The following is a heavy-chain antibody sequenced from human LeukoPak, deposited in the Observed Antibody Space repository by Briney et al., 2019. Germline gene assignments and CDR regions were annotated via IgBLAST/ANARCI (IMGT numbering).Heavy chain of an antibody. J-gene: IGHJ4*02. CDR2: ISNSGTV. CDR3: ARETTAVGFDY. V-gene: IGHV3-48*01. CDR1: GFTFGNYN. D-gene: IGHD1-26*01. Sequence: GGSLRLSCAASGFTFGNYNMNWVRQAPGKGLEWVSYISNSGTVYYLDSVKGRFTISRDNAKNSLSLQMNSLRAEDTAVYYCARETTAVGFDYWGQGALVSVSS.